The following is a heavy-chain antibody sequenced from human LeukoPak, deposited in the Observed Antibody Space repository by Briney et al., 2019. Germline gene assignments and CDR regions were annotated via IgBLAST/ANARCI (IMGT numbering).Heavy chain of an antibody. Sequence: PGGSLRLSCAASGFTFSNYAMNWVRQAPGKGLEWVSAISGSGGSTYYADSVKGRFTISRDNSKNTLYLQMNSLRAEDTAVYYCARSFRGYYFDYWGQGTLVTVSS. V-gene: IGHV3-23*01. J-gene: IGHJ4*02. D-gene: IGHD3-10*01. CDR1: GFTFSNYA. CDR2: ISGSGGST. CDR3: ARSFRGYYFDY.